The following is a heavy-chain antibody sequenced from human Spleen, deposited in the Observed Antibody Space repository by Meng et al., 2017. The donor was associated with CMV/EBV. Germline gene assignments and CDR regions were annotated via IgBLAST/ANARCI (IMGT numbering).Heavy chain of an antibody. D-gene: IGHD6-19*01. CDR1: YA. J-gene: IGHJ3*02. Sequence: YASSWVRQAPGQGLEWMGGIIPILGIANYAQKFQGRVTITADKSTSTAYMELSSLRSEDTAVYYCASRGLAKSQWLPRGPNDAFDIWGQGTMVTVSS. CDR3: ASRGLAKSQWLPRGPNDAFDI. CDR2: IIPILGIA. V-gene: IGHV1-69*10.